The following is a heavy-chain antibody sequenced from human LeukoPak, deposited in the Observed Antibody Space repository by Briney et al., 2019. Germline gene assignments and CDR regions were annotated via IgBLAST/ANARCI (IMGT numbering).Heavy chain of an antibody. CDR3: ARFGVPYGVDV. Sequence: GGSLRLSCAASGFTFSTYGMSWVRQGPGKGLEWVANIKPDGSEKDYVDSLKGRFTISRDNAKNSLYLQVSSLRAEDTAVYYCARFGVPYGVDVWGQGTTVTVSS. J-gene: IGHJ6*02. CDR1: GFTFSTYG. CDR2: IKPDGSEK. V-gene: IGHV3-7*04. D-gene: IGHD3-16*01.